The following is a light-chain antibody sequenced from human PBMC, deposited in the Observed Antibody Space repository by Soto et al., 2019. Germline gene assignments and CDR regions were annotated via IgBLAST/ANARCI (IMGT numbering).Light chain of an antibody. J-gene: IGKJ3*01. CDR2: AAS. CDR1: QGISIY. V-gene: IGKV1-9*01. CDR3: TPVNSYPSDLGPRTKVS. Sequence: LPLATEGDRVACACRASQGISIYLAWYQQKPGKPPNLLIYAASSLQSGVPSRFSGSGSGTEFTLTISSLYPGDFAPTSWTPVNSYPSDLGPRTKVSFG.